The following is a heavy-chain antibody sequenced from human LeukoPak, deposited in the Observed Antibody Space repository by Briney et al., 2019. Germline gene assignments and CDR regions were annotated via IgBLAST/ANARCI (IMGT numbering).Heavy chain of an antibody. D-gene: IGHD2-2*01. Sequence: SQTLSLTCNVSGYSISSGDYYWTWIRQPAGKGLEWIGRVDLGGTTSFNNSLISRVTVSVDPSKNQFSLSLTSVTAADTATYYCAREGAYCSGTDCFATTVDAWGPGALVTVSS. CDR1: GYSISSGDYY. V-gene: IGHV4-61*02. J-gene: IGHJ5*02. CDR2: VDLGGTT. CDR3: AREGAYCSGTDCFATTVDA.